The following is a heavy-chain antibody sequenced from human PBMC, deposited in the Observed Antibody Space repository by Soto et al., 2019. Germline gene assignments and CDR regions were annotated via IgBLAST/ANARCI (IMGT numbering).Heavy chain of an antibody. CDR3: AMEYCSSTSCYRDY. CDR2: IIPILGIA. J-gene: IGHJ4*02. D-gene: IGHD2-2*02. V-gene: IGHV1-69*02. CDR1: GGTFSSYT. Sequence: QVQLVQSGAEVKKPGSSVKVSCKASGGTFSSYTISWVRQAPGQGLEWMGRIIPILGIANYAQKCQGRVTMTADKATSKAYMGLSSLRSEDTAVYYCAMEYCSSTSCYRDYWGQGTLVTVSS.